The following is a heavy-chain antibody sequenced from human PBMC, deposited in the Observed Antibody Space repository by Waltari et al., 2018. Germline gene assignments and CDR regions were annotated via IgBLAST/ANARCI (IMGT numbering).Heavy chain of an antibody. D-gene: IGHD2-2*01. Sequence: QVQLKESGPGLVKPSETLSLTCTVSGGSISDYYWNWPRQPPGKGLEWIGYIYNTGRTNYNPSLKSRVTISLDTSKNQFSLKLTSVTAADTAVYYCARRGWVVPSSMGAFDIWGQGTLVTVST. CDR2: IYNTGRT. V-gene: IGHV4-59*01. CDR3: ARRGWVVPSSMGAFDI. CDR1: GGSISDYY. J-gene: IGHJ3*02.